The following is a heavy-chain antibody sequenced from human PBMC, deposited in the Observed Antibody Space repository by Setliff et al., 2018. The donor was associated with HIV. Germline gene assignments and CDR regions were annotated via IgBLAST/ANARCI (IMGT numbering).Heavy chain of an antibody. J-gene: IGHJ4*02. Sequence: KTSETLSLTCAVYGGSLSGHFWSWIRQPPGKGLEWIGEINRSGSTNYNSSLKSRVTMSVDTSKRQFSLKLASVTAADTAIYYCARQSTMAAAAFDYWGQGTPVTVSS. CDR2: INRSGST. CDR1: GGSLSGHF. D-gene: IGHD6-13*01. CDR3: ARQSTMAAAAFDY. V-gene: IGHV4-34*01.